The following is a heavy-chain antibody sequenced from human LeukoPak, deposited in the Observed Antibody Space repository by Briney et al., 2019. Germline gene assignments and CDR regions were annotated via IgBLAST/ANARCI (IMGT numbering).Heavy chain of an antibody. J-gene: IGHJ4*02. V-gene: IGHV3-23*01. CDR1: GFPFSNYA. CDR3: AKDDSGWLPADVFDY. D-gene: IGHD6-19*01. CDR2: ISGDGGTT. Sequence: GGSLRLSCVASGFPFSNYAMSWVRQAPGKGLEFVSVISGDGGTTYYADFVKGRFTISRDNSKNTLYLQMNSLRAEDTAVYYCAKDDSGWLPADVFDYWGQGTLVTVSS.